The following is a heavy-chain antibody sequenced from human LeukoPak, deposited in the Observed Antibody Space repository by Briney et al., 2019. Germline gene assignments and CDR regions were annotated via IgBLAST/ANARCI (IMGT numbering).Heavy chain of an antibody. CDR3: AIGGYSYGYYLDY. V-gene: IGHV1-2*06. D-gene: IGHD5-18*01. Sequence: GASVKVSCKASGYTFTGYYMHWVRQAPGQGLEWMGRINPNSGGTNYAQKFQGRVTMTRDTSISTAYMELSRLRSDDTAVYYCAIGGYSYGYYLDYWGQGTLVTVSS. CDR2: INPNSGGT. J-gene: IGHJ4*02. CDR1: GYTFTGYY.